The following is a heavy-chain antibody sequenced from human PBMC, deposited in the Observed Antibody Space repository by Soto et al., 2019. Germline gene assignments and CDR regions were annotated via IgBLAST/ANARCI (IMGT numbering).Heavy chain of an antibody. Sequence: RASVKVSCKASGYTFTNYGFSWVRQAPGQGLEWMGWISGYNGKTDYSEKFQDRVTMTIDTSTSSGHMEVRSLRSDDTAIYYCARDNGESSGSLVDNWGQGTLVTVSS. V-gene: IGHV1-18*04. CDR1: GYTFTNYG. CDR2: ISGYNGKT. CDR3: ARDNGESSGSLVDN. D-gene: IGHD3-22*01. J-gene: IGHJ4*02.